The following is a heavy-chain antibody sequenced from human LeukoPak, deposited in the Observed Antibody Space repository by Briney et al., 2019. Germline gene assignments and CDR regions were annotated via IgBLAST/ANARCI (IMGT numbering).Heavy chain of an antibody. CDR1: GGSISTYY. J-gene: IGHJ1*01. CDR2: INHSGST. D-gene: IGHD6-6*01. V-gene: IGHV4-59*01. CDR3: ARGGAARLHFQN. Sequence: SETLSLTCTVSGGSISTYYWNWIRQPPGKGLEWIGYINHSGSTNYNPSLQSRVTISVDTSKNQFSLNLNSVTAADTAVYYCARGGAARLHFQNWGQGTLVTVSS.